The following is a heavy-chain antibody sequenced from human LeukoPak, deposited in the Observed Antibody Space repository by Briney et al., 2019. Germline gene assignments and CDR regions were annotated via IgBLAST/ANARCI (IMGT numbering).Heavy chain of an antibody. D-gene: IGHD6-19*01. CDR2: INHSGST. Sequence: SETLSLTCAGYGGSFSGYYWRWIRQPPGKGLEWIGEINHSGSTNYNPSLKSRVTISVDTSKNQFSLKLSSVTAADTAVYYCARLSSGWPYYFDYWGQGTLVTVSS. J-gene: IGHJ4*02. V-gene: IGHV4-34*01. CDR1: GGSFSGYY. CDR3: ARLSSGWPYYFDY.